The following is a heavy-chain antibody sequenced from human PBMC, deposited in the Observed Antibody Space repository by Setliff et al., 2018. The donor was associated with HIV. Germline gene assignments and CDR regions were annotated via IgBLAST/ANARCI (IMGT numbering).Heavy chain of an antibody. Sequence: PSETLSLTCTVSGGSISSGSYYWSWIRQPAGKGLEWIGHIYTSGSTNYNPSLKSRVTISVDTSKNHFSLKLTSVTAADTAVYYCARGSPMVRGVITPFDYWGQGTLVTVSS. CDR3: ARGSPMVRGVITPFDY. J-gene: IGHJ4*02. CDR2: IYTSGST. V-gene: IGHV4-61*09. CDR1: GGSISSGSYY. D-gene: IGHD3-10*01.